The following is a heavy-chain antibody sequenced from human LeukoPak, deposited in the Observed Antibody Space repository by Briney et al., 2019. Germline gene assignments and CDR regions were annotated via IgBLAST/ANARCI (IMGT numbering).Heavy chain of an antibody. CDR2: IKQDGSEE. CDR3: ARDRVTMIRGVRILDYYYYYMDV. V-gene: IGHV3-7*01. CDR1: GFTFSNAW. Sequence: GGSLRLSCAASGFTFSNAWMSWVRQAPGKGLEWVANIKQDGSEEYYVDSVKGRFTISRDNAKNSLFLQMNSLRAEDTAVYYCARDRVTMIRGVRILDYYYYYMDVWGKGTTVTISS. D-gene: IGHD3-10*01. J-gene: IGHJ6*03.